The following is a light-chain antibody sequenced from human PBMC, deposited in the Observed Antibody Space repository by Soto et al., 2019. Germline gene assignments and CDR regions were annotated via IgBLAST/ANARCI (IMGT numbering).Light chain of an antibody. CDR3: RSYAGSSTRV. J-gene: IGLJ1*01. V-gene: IGLV2-23*02. CDR1: SSDVGSYNL. Sequence: QSVLTQPASVSGSPGQSITISCTGASSDVGSYNLVSWYQQHPGKAPKLMIYEVSKRPSGVSNRFSGSKSGNTASLTISGLQAEDESDYYCRSYAGSSTRVFGTGTKVTVL. CDR2: EVS.